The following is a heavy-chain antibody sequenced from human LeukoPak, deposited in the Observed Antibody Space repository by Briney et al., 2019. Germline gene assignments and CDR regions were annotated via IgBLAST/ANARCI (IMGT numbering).Heavy chain of an antibody. J-gene: IGHJ5*02. D-gene: IGHD3-3*01. V-gene: IGHV4-39*07. CDR2: IYYSGST. CDR1: GGSISSSSYY. Sequence: KPSETLSLTCTVSGGSISSSSYYWGWIRQPPGKGLEWVGSIYYSGSTYYNPSLKSRVTISVDTSKNQFSLKLSSVTAADTAVYYCARGVLWSGSEVNWFDPWGQGTLVTVSS. CDR3: ARGVLWSGSEVNWFDP.